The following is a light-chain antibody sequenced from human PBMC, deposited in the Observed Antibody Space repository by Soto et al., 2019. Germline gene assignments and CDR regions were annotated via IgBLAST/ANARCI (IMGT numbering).Light chain of an antibody. CDR1: QNIRSS. J-gene: IGKJ4*01. V-gene: IGKV3D-15*01. Sequence: EVVMTQSPASLSASPGERVTLSCRASQNIRSSLACYQQKPDQAPRXXXXEASNRATGIPARFSGSRSGTEFTLTINSLQSEDFAVYYCQRYNNWPLTFGGGTKV. CDR3: QRYNNWPLT. CDR2: EAS.